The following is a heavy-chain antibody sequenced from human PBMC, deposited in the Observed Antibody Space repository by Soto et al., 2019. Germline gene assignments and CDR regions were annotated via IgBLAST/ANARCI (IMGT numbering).Heavy chain of an antibody. Sequence: ASVKVSCKASGYTFTSYAMHWVRQAPGQRLEWMGWINAGNGNTKYSQKFQGRVTITRDTSASTAYMELSSLRSEDTAVYYCARNAEFGILTGYYFDYWGQGALVTVSS. CDR3: ARNAEFGILTGYYFDY. J-gene: IGHJ4*02. CDR1: GYTFTSYA. V-gene: IGHV1-3*01. D-gene: IGHD3-9*01. CDR2: INAGNGNT.